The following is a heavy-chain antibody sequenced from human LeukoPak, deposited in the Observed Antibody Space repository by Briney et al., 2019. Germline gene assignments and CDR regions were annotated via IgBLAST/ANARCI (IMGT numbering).Heavy chain of an antibody. Sequence: GGSLKLSCAASGFIFNNYGLVWVRQAPGKGLEWVSAISNDGGGTTYADFVKGRFSVSRDNSKNTLFLQMNSLRAEDTALYYCAKGSSGYFFDLWGQGTLVTVSS. CDR3: AKGSSGYFFDL. CDR2: ISNDGGGT. D-gene: IGHD3-22*01. J-gene: IGHJ4*02. V-gene: IGHV3-23*01. CDR1: GFIFNNYG.